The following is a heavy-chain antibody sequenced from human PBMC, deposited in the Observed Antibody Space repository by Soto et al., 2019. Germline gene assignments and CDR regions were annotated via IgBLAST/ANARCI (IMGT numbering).Heavy chain of an antibody. CDR3: ARGHHSMDV. Sequence: QVQLVASGGGLAKPGGSLRLSCAASRFTFSDHYMSWIRQAPGKGLEWISYINPTGSYTHHADSVKGRFTISRDNAENSLYLQMNSLRAEDTALYYCARGHHSMDVWGQGATVTVSS. CDR1: RFTFSDHY. J-gene: IGHJ6*02. CDR2: INPTGSYT. V-gene: IGHV3-11*06.